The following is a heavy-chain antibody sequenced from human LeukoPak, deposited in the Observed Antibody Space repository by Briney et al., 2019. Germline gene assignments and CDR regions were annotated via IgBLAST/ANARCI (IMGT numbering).Heavy chain of an antibody. D-gene: IGHD3-22*01. CDR3: AKERLEASSYYDSSGLDY. V-gene: IGHV3-23*01. CDR2: ISGSGGST. CDR1: GFTFSSYG. J-gene: IGHJ4*02. Sequence: GGSLRLSCAASGFTFSSYGMSWVRQAPGKGLEWVSAISGSGGSTYYADSVKGRFTISRDNSKNTLYLQMNSLRAEDTAVYYCAKERLEASSYYDSSGLDYWGQGTLVTVSS.